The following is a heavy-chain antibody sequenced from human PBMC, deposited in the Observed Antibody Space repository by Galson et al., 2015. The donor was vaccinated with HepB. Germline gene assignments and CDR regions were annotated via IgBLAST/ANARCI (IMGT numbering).Heavy chain of an antibody. CDR1: GVTHSSYA. V-gene: IGHV3-30-3*01. CDR3: ARADGGAAAGIDY. Sequence: SLRLSCVASGVTHSSYAMHWVRQAPGKGLEWVAVISYDGSHKYYADSVKGRFTISRDNSKNTLYLQMNSLRAEDTAVYYCARADGGAAAGIDYWGQGTLVTVSS. J-gene: IGHJ4*02. D-gene: IGHD6-13*01. CDR2: ISYDGSHK.